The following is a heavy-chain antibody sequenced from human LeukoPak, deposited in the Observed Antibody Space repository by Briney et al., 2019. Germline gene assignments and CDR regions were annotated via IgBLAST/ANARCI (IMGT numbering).Heavy chain of an antibody. J-gene: IGHJ4*02. CDR1: GFTFSSYA. D-gene: IGHD3-3*01. Sequence: GGSLRLSCAASGFTFSSYAMHWVRQAPGKGLEWVAVISYDGGNKYYADSVKGRFTISRDNSKNTLYLQMNSLRAEDTAVYYCASGYYDFWSGYYLGGFDYWGQGTLVTVSS. CDR3: ASGYYDFWSGYYLGGFDY. CDR2: ISYDGGNK. V-gene: IGHV3-30*01.